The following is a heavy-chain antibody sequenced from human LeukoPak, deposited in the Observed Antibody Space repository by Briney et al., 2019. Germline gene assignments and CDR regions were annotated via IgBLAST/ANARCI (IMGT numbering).Heavy chain of an antibody. CDR2: IYYSGST. V-gene: IGHV4-31*03. CDR1: GGSISSGGYY. D-gene: IGHD3-3*01. Sequence: SETLSLTCTVSGGSISSGGYYWSWIRQHPGKGLEWIGYIYYSGSTYYNPSLKSRVTISVDTSKNQFSLKLSSVTAADTAVYYCARGPVVHYYDFWGAKPGEFDYWGQGTLVTVSS. CDR3: ARGPVVHYYDFWGAKPGEFDY. J-gene: IGHJ4*02.